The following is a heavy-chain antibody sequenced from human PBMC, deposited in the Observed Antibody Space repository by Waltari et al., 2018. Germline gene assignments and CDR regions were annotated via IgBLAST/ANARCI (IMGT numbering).Heavy chain of an antibody. V-gene: IGHV3-48*03. Sequence: EVRLVESGGGLVRPGGSLRLSCADSGFTFSLYEMNWVRQAPGKGLEWVSYISSSGGTIHYEDSVRGRFTISRDNAKNSLYLQLNSLRVEDTAIYYCARRPGADFQHWGQGTLVTVSS. CDR1: GFTFSLYE. CDR3: ARRPGADFQH. D-gene: IGHD3-10*01. J-gene: IGHJ1*01. CDR2: ISSSGGTI.